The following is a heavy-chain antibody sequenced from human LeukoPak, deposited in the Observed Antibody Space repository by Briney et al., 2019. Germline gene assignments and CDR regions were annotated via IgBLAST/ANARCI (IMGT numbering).Heavy chain of an antibody. J-gene: IGHJ4*02. CDR1: GYTITTYW. V-gene: IGHV5-51*01. D-gene: IGHD2/OR15-2a*01. CDR2: IYLGDSHA. CDR3: ISDVQGTTYFDQ. Sequence: GESLKISCKSSGYTITTYWIGWVRQMPGKGLEWLGLIYLGDSHATTSPSSFQGQVTISADKSISTAYLQWSSLKASDSAMYYCISDVQGTTYFDQWGQGIRVTVSS.